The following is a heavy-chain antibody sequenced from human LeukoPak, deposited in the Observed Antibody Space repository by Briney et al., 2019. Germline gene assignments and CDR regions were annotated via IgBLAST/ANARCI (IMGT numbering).Heavy chain of an antibody. J-gene: IGHJ6*02. V-gene: IGHV4-34*01. Sequence: PSETLSLTCAVYGGSFSGYYWSWIRQPPGKGLEWIGEINHSGSTNYNPSLKSRVTISVDTSKNQFSLKLSSVTAADTAVYYCAGPAAIYYYYYGTDVWGQGTTVTVSS. CDR2: INHSGST. CDR3: AGPAAIYYYYYGTDV. D-gene: IGHD6-25*01. CDR1: GGSFSGYY.